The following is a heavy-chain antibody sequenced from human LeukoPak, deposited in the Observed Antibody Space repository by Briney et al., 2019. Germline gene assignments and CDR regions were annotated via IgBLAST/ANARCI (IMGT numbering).Heavy chain of an antibody. D-gene: IGHD3-22*01. Sequence: ASVKVSCKASGYIFTSYGISWVRQAPGQGLEWMGWISVYNGNTNYPQRLQGRVTMTTDTSTTTAYMELWSLRSDDTAVYYCARDINGYYYDSHGYYPTDLWGQGTLVTVPS. CDR3: ARDINGYYYDSHGYYPTDL. CDR2: ISVYNGNT. CDR1: GYIFTSYG. J-gene: IGHJ5*02. V-gene: IGHV1-18*01.